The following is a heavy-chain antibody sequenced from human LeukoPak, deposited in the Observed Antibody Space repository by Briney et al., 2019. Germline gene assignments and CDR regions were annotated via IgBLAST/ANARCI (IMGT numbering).Heavy chain of an antibody. CDR2: IIPILGIA. V-gene: IGHV1-69*04. D-gene: IGHD5-24*01. CDR1: GGTFSSYT. Sequence: SVKVSCKASGGTFSSYTISWVRQAPGQGLEWMGRIIPILGIANYARKFQGRVTITADKSTSTAYMELSSLRSEDTAVYYCAREKNRRDGYNLGTYYFDYWGQGTLVTVSS. CDR3: AREKNRRDGYNLGTYYFDY. J-gene: IGHJ4*02.